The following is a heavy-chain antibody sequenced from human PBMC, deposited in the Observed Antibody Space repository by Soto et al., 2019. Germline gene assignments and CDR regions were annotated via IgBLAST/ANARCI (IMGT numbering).Heavy chain of an antibody. V-gene: IGHV3-48*02. CDR1: EFTFSTSD. J-gene: IGHJ6*02. D-gene: IGHD3-22*01. CDR3: ARASGYYDTSGYYGAFYYYGMDV. Sequence: GGSLRLSCAASEFTFSTSDMNWVRQAPGKGLEWISYISSSSSTMYYADSVKGRFTISRDNAKNSLYLQMNSLRDEDSAVYFCARASGYYDTSGYYGAFYYYGMDVWGQGTTVTVSS. CDR2: ISSSSSTM.